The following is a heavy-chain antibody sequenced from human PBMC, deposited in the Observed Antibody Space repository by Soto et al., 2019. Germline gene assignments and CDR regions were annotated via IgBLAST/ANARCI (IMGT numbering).Heavy chain of an antibody. CDR2: INPNGGST. D-gene: IGHD2-15*01. V-gene: IGHV1-46*01. Sequence: QVQLVQSGAEVKRPGASVKVSCKASGYTFTTYYMHWVRQAPGQGLEWLGIINPNGGSTTYAQKVPGSVTMTRDTSTSTVYLELSSLRSEDTAVYYCARAGYCSGGTCFHGNCDYWGQGTLVTVSA. CDR3: ARAGYCSGGTCFHGNCDY. J-gene: IGHJ4*02. CDR1: GYTFTTYY.